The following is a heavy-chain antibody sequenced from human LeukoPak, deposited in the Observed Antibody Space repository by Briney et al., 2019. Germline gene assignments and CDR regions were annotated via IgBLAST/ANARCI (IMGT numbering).Heavy chain of an antibody. V-gene: IGHV1-8*01. Sequence: ASVKVSCKASGYTFTSYDINWVRQATGQGLEWMGWMNPNSGNTGYAQKFQGRVTMTRNTSISTAYMELSSLRSEDTAVYYCARTTDTDRITIFGVVINSANAFDIWGQGTKVTVSS. CDR1: GYTFTSYD. D-gene: IGHD3-3*01. CDR2: MNPNSGNT. J-gene: IGHJ3*02. CDR3: ARTTDTDRITIFGVVINSANAFDI.